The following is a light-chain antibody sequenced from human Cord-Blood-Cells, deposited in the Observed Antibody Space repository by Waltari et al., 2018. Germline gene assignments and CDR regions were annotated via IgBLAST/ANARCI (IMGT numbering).Light chain of an antibody. Sequence: QSALTQPASVSGSPGQSITISCTGTSSDVGGYNSVYWYQQHPGKAPKLMIYDVSKRPSGVSNRFSGSKSGNTASLTISGLQAEDEADYYCSSYTSSSTWVFGGGTKLTVL. CDR1: SSDVGGYNS. V-gene: IGLV2-14*01. CDR2: DVS. CDR3: SSYTSSSTWV. J-gene: IGLJ3*02.